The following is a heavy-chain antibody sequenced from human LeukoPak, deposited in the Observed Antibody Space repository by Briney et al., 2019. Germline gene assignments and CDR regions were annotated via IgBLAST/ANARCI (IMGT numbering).Heavy chain of an antibody. J-gene: IGHJ3*02. Sequence: PSETLSLTCTVSGGSISSSSYYWGWIRQPPGKGLEWIGSIYYSGSTYYNPSLKSRVTISVDTSKNQFSLKLSSVTAADTAVHYCARPSSGPGLFDIWGQGTMVTVSS. CDR2: IYYSGST. CDR1: GGSISSSSYY. D-gene: IGHD3-10*01. V-gene: IGHV4-39*07. CDR3: ARPSSGPGLFDI.